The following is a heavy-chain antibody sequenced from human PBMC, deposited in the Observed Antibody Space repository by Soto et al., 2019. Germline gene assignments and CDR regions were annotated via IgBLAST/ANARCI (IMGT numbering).Heavy chain of an antibody. CDR1: GYTFTSYD. CDR2: MNPNSGNT. V-gene: IGHV1-8*01. J-gene: IGHJ6*02. CDR3: ARYLGARGYYYYYGMDV. Sequence: ASVKVSCKASGYTFTSYDINWVRQATGQGLEWMGWMNPNSGNTGYAQKFQGRVTMTRNTSISTAYMELSSLRSEDTAVYYCARYLGARGYYYYYGMDVWGQGTTVTVSS. D-gene: IGHD3-10*01.